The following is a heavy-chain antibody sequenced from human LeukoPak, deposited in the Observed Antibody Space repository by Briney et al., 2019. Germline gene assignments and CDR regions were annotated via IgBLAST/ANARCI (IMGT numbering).Heavy chain of an antibody. CDR2: IWYDGSNK. Sequence: GRSLRLSCAASGFTFSSYGMHWVRQAPGKGLEWVAVIWYDGSNKYYADSVKGRFTISRDNSENALYLQMNSLRAEDTAVYYCAREEGVRGYSYGYYYYGMDVWGKGTTVTVSS. J-gene: IGHJ6*04. CDR1: GFTFSSYG. CDR3: AREEGVRGYSYGYYYYGMDV. V-gene: IGHV3-33*01. D-gene: IGHD5-18*01.